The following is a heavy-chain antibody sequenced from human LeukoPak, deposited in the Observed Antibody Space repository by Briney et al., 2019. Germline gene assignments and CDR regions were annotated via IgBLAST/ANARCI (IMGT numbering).Heavy chain of an antibody. CDR3: AGGGQGKLWPN. J-gene: IGHJ4*02. Sequence: GASVKVSCKASGYSFTSYDINWVRQATGQGLEWMGWMNPNSGNTGYAQKFQGRVTMTRNTSISTAYMELVSLTSEDTAVYYCAGGGQGKLWPNWGQGTLVTVSS. D-gene: IGHD5-18*01. CDR1: GYSFTSYD. V-gene: IGHV1-8*01. CDR2: MNPNSGNT.